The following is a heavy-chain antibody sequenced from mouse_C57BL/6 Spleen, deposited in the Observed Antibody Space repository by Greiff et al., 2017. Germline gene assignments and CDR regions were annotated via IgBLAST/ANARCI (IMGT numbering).Heavy chain of an antibody. Sequence: VQLQQSGAELVKPGASVKLSCTASGFNIKDYYMHWVKQRTEQGLEWIGRIAPEDGETKYAPKCQGKATITADTSSNTAYLQLSSLTSEDTAVXYCARSHGSSDAWFADWGQGTLVTVSA. CDR2: IAPEDGET. CDR3: ARSHGSSDAWFAD. V-gene: IGHV14-2*01. D-gene: IGHD1-1*01. CDR1: GFNIKDYY. J-gene: IGHJ3*01.